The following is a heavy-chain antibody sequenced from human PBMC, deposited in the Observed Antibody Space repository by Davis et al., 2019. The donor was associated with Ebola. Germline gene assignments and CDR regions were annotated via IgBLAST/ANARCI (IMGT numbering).Heavy chain of an antibody. J-gene: IGHJ5*02. D-gene: IGHD6-13*01. CDR1: GFSLSTTGVG. CDR2: IYWDDGK. V-gene: IGHV2-5*02. CDR3: AHSPAAAGTFDP. Sequence: SGPTLVKPTQTLMLTCTFSGFSLSTTGVGVGWIRQPPGKALEWIALIYWDDGKRYSPSLKSRLTITKDTSKNQVALTMTNMDPVDTATYYCAHSPAAAGTFDPWGQGTLVTVSS.